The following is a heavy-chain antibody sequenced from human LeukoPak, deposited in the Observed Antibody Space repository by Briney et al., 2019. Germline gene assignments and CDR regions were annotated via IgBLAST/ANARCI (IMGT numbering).Heavy chain of an antibody. D-gene: IGHD1-20*01. V-gene: IGHV3-30*18. CDR2: ISYEGRNI. Sequence: PGGSLRLSCAASGFTFDDYGMSWVRQAPGKGLEWVTVISYEGRNIFYADSVTGRFIISRDNSKNTLYLQMNSLRDEDTAVYYCAKDRSMTGNNDAFDIWGQGTMVTVSS. CDR1: GFTFDDYG. J-gene: IGHJ3*02. CDR3: AKDRSMTGNNDAFDI.